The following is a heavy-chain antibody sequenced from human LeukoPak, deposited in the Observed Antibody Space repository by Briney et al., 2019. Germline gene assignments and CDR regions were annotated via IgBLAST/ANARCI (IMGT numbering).Heavy chain of an antibody. D-gene: IGHD6-19*01. CDR3: ARSVSYSSGWDY. Sequence: SETLSLTCTVSGGSISSYYWSWIRQPPGKGLEWIGYIYYSGSTNYNPSLKSRVTISVDTSKNQFSLKLSSVTAADTAVYYCARSVSYSSGWDYWGQGTLVTVSS. J-gene: IGHJ4*02. V-gene: IGHV4-59*01. CDR2: IYYSGST. CDR1: GGSISSYY.